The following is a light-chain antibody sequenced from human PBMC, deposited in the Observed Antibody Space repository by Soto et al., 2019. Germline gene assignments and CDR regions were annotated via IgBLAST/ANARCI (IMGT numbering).Light chain of an antibody. CDR1: SSDVGAYNR. V-gene: IGLV2-18*02. CDR3: SSYTSSTTLV. Sequence: QSVLTQPPSVSGSPGQSVAISCTGTSSDVGAYNRVSWYQQPPGTAPKVLIYEVTNRPSGVPDRFSGSKSGNTASLTISGLQAEDEADYYCSSYTSSTTLVFVGGTKVTVL. CDR2: EVT. J-gene: IGLJ2*01.